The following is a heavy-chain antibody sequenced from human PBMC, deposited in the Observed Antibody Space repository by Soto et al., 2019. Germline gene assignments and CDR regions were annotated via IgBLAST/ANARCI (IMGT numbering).Heavy chain of an antibody. D-gene: IGHD6-25*01. CDR3: AGQTFTIAAASYGRSNGFDP. J-gene: IGHJ5*02. CDR2: IYFTGNT. CDR1: GGSITSSSHF. Sequence: SETLSLTCSASGGSITSSSHFWGWVRQPPGKGLEWIGTIYFTGNTYYTPSLKSRLTISIDTSKNEFSLRLNSVTAADTAVYYCAGQTFTIAAASYGRSNGFDPWGPGTLVTVSS. V-gene: IGHV4-39*01.